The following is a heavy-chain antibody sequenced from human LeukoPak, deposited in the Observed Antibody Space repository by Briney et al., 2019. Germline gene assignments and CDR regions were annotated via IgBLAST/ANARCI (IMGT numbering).Heavy chain of an antibody. D-gene: IGHD5-12*01. Sequence: GSSVKVSCKASGGTFSSYAISWVRQAPGQGLEWMGRIIPIFGTASYAQKFQGRVTMTRDTSTSTVYMELSSLRSEDTAVYYCARSRGATDWFDPWGQGTLVTVSS. CDR1: GGTFSSYA. CDR2: IIPIFGTA. CDR3: ARSRGATDWFDP. V-gene: IGHV1-69*05. J-gene: IGHJ5*02.